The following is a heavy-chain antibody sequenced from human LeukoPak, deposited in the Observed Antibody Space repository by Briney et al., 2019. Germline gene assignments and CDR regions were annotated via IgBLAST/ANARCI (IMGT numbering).Heavy chain of an antibody. D-gene: IGHD3-10*01. CDR1: GFNFNNYW. CDR2: INNDGSDA. V-gene: IGHV3-74*01. Sequence: PGGSLRLSCAASGFNFNNYWMHWVRQVPGKGLEWISHINNDGSDASYADSVRGRFTISKDNAKSTLELQMNSLRAGDTAVYYCARAGGGFDYWGQGTLVTVSS. CDR3: ARAGGGFDY. J-gene: IGHJ4*02.